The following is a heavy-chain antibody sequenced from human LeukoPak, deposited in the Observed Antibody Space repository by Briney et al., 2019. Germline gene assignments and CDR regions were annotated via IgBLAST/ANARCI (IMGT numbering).Heavy chain of an antibody. J-gene: IGHJ6*03. CDR1: GGTFSTDE. Sequence: SVKVSCKASGGTFSTDEINWVRQAPGQGLEWLGGITPIFHTTNYAQKFQGRVTMTRDMSTSTVYMELSSLRSEDTAVYYCARGMVRGVGYYYFYMDVWGKGTTVTVSS. CDR3: ARGMVRGVGYYYFYMDV. CDR2: ITPIFHTT. D-gene: IGHD3-10*01. V-gene: IGHV1-69*05.